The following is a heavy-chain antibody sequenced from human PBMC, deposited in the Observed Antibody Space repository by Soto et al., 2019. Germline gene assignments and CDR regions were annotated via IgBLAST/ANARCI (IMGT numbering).Heavy chain of an antibody. D-gene: IGHD5-12*01. V-gene: IGHV3-30-3*01. CDR3: ARDYFRLKSGYGFSMDV. CDR1: GFTFSSYA. Sequence: QVQLVESGGGVVQPGRSLRLSCAASGFTFSSYAMHWVRQAPGKGLGWVAVLSYDGSNKYYADSVKGRFTISRDNSKHAMYLRMHSLRAEDTAAYYCARDYFRLKSGYGFSMDVWGQGNTVTGAS. CDR2: LSYDGSNK. J-gene: IGHJ6*02.